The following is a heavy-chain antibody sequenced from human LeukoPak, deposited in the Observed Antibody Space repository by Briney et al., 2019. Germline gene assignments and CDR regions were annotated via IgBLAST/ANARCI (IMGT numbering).Heavy chain of an antibody. CDR2: ISGSGGST. CDR1: GFTFSSYA. D-gene: IGHD3-3*02. Sequence: GGSLRLSCAASGFTFSSYATSWVRRAPGKGLEWVSAISGSGGSTYYADSVKGRFTISRDNSKNTLYLQMNSLRAEDTAVYYCAKAHYIFGVVIIRSNYYGMDVWGQGTTVTVSS. CDR3: AKAHYIFGVVIIRSNYYGMDV. V-gene: IGHV3-23*01. J-gene: IGHJ6*02.